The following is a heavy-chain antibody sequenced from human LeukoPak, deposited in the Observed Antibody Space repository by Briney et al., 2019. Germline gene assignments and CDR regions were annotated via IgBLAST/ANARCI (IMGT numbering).Heavy chain of an antibody. CDR2: ISSSSSYI. J-gene: IGHJ4*02. CDR1: GFTFSSYS. CDR3: ARDLEGGDYYGSGSYFDY. Sequence: GGSLRLSCAASGFTFSSYSMNWVRQAPGKGLEWVSSISSSSSYIYYADSVKGRFTISRDNAKNSLYLQMNSLRAEDTAVYYCARDLEGGDYYGSGSYFDYWGQGTLVTVSS. D-gene: IGHD3-10*01. V-gene: IGHV3-21*01.